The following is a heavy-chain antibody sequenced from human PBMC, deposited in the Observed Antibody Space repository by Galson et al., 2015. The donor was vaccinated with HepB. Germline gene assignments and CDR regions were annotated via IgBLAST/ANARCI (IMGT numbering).Heavy chain of an antibody. D-gene: IGHD4-17*01. Sequence: SLRLSCAASGFTFGDYAVSWLRQAPGKGLEWVGFIRSKTYGGTTEYATSVKGRFTISRDDSKSIAYLQMNSLKTEDTAVYYCTRDYGSDYWGQGTLVTVSS. CDR3: TRDYGSDY. V-gene: IGHV3-49*03. CDR2: IRSKTYGGTT. J-gene: IGHJ4*02. CDR1: GFTFGDYA.